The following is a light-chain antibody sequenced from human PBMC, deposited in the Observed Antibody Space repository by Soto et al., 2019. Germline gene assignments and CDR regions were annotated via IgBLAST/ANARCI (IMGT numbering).Light chain of an antibody. CDR2: GAS. J-gene: IGKJ2*01. CDR1: QTISTH. CDR3: QQLDSWHPIT. Sequence: EVELTQSPFTLSVSGGARATLSCRSSQTISTHLAWYQQKPGQAPRLLIYGASTRATAVPARFSGSGSGTDFTLTISRVQSEDASVYYCQQLDSWHPITFGQGTKLEIK. V-gene: IGKV3-15*01.